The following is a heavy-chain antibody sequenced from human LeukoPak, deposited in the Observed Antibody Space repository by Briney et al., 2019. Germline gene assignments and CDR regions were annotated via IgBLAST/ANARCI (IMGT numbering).Heavy chain of an antibody. CDR2: IYSGGST. Sequence: GGSLRLSCAASGFTVSSNYMSWVRQAPGKGLEWVSVIYSGGSTYYADSVKGRFTISRDNSKNTLYLQMNSLRAEDTAVYYCAKDQVLDYYDGSGYPVFDYWGQGTLVTVSS. J-gene: IGHJ4*02. V-gene: IGHV3-66*01. CDR3: AKDQVLDYYDGSGYPVFDY. CDR1: GFTVSSNY. D-gene: IGHD3-22*01.